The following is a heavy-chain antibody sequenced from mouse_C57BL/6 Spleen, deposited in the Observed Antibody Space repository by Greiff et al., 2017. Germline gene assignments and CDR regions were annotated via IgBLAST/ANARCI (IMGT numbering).Heavy chain of an antibody. CDR3: AGDYDGAYYAMDY. CDR1: GFTFSSYA. V-gene: IGHV5-4*03. CDR2: ISDGGSYT. Sequence: DVKLVESGGGLVKPGGSLKLSCAASGFTFSSYAMSWVRQTPEKRLEWVATISDGGSYTYYPDNVKGRFTISKDNAKNYLYLQMSHLKSEDTAMYYCAGDYDGAYYAMDYWGQGTSVTVSS. D-gene: IGHD2-4*01. J-gene: IGHJ4*01.